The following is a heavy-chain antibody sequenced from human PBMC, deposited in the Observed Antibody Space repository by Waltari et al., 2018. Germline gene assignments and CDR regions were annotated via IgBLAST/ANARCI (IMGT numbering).Heavy chain of an antibody. Sequence: QVQLQQWGAGLLKPSETLSLTCAVYGGSFSGYYWSWIRQPPGKGLEWIGEINHSGSTNYNPSLKSRVTISVDTSKNQFSLKLSSVTAADTAVYYCARGRITMVRGRPYYFDYWGQGTLVTVSS. CDR2: INHSGST. CDR3: ARGRITMVRGRPYYFDY. V-gene: IGHV4-34*01. D-gene: IGHD3-10*01. CDR1: GGSFSGYY. J-gene: IGHJ4*02.